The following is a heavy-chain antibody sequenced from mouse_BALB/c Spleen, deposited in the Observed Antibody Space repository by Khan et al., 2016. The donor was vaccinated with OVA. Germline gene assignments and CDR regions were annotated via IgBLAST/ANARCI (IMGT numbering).Heavy chain of an antibody. J-gene: IGHJ2*01. CDR3: ARTARIKY. CDR1: GYSITSGYG. D-gene: IGHD1-2*01. CDR2: ISYSGST. Sequence: EVKLLESGPGLVKPSQSLSLTCTVTGYSITSGYGWNWIRQFPGNKLKWMGYISYSGSTNYNPSLKSRISITRDTSKNQFFLQLNSVITEDTATYYCARTARIKYWGQGTTLTVSS. V-gene: IGHV3-2*02.